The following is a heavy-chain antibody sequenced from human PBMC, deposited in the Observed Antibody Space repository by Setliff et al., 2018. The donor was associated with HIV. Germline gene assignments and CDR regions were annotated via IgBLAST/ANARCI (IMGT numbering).Heavy chain of an antibody. CDR3: ARIRGVIADASDI. J-gene: IGHJ3*02. CDR1: GCTFSSCA. V-gene: IGHV1-69*13. Sequence: SVKVSCKASGCTFSSCAINWVRQAPGQGLEWMGGITPVYGTPKYAQKMQGRVTITAIESTSTAYMELTSLRSDDTAVYYCARIRGVIADASDIWGQGTMVTVSS. D-gene: IGHD3-10*01. CDR2: ITPVYGTP.